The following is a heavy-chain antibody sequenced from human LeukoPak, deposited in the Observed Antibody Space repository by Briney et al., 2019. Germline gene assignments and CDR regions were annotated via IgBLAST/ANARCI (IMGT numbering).Heavy chain of an antibody. Sequence: SETLSLTCTVSGGSISSSTYYWGWIRQPPGKGLEGIGSIYYSGSPYYNPSLKSRVTISVDTSKNLSSLKLSSVTAADTAVYYCARRGGTYYDYVWGSYRYTRGDYFDYWGQGTLVTVSS. CDR2: IYYSGSP. CDR1: GGSISSSTYY. J-gene: IGHJ4*02. D-gene: IGHD3-16*02. CDR3: ARRGGTYYDYVWGSYRYTRGDYFDY. V-gene: IGHV4-39*02.